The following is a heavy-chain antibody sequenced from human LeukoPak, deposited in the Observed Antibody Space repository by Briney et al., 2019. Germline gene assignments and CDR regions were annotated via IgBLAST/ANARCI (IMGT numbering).Heavy chain of an antibody. CDR1: EYSFSNYW. V-gene: IGHV5-51*01. CDR3: ATRIWPRDPGFDI. CDR2: IYPGDSHT. D-gene: IGHD2/OR15-2a*01. Sequence: GESLKISCKGSEYSFSNYWIGWVRQMPGKGLGWMGIIYPGDSHTKYSPSFQGHVTISADKSISTAYLQWSSLKASDTAMYYCATRIWPRDPGFDIWGQGTTVTVSS. J-gene: IGHJ3*02.